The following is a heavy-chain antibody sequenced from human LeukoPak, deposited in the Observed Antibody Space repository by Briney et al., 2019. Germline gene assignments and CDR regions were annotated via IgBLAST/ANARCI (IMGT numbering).Heavy chain of an antibody. CDR3: ARSLDTAMVSYYYYMDV. D-gene: IGHD5-18*01. CDR2: IYTSGST. J-gene: IGHJ6*03. V-gene: IGHV4-4*07. Sequence: SETLSLTCTVSGGSISSYYWSWIRQPAGKGLEWIGRIYTSGSTNYNPSLKSRVTMSVDTSKNQFPLKLSSVTAADTAVYYCARSLDTAMVSYYYYMDVWGKGTTVTVSS. CDR1: GGSISSYY.